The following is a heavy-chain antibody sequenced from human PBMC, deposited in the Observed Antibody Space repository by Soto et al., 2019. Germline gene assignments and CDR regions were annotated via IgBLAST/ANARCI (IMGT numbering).Heavy chain of an antibody. CDR1: GVIFSNAW. J-gene: IGHJ4*02. Sequence: EVRLVESGGGLVKPGGSLRLSCAASGVIFSNAWMNWVRQAPGKGLEWVGRIKSKRDVGTTDYAAPVKGRFTISRDDSKNKLYLQTNSLKIEDTAVYYCTTTWELLLYFDNWGQGTLVTVSS. D-gene: IGHD2-15*01. CDR2: IKSKRDVGTT. V-gene: IGHV3-15*01. CDR3: TTTWELLLYFDN.